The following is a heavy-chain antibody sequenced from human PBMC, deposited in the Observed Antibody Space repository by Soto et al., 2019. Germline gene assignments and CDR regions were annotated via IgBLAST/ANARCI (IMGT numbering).Heavy chain of an antibody. Sequence: SETLSLTCTVSGGSISSYYWNWIRHPPGKGLEWIGYIYYSGSTNYNPSLKSRVTISVDTSKNQFSLKLSSVTAADTAVYYCASGRRNWNHGWFDPWGQGTLVTVSS. CDR1: GGSISSYY. CDR3: ASGRRNWNHGWFDP. D-gene: IGHD1-20*01. J-gene: IGHJ5*02. V-gene: IGHV4-59*01. CDR2: IYYSGST.